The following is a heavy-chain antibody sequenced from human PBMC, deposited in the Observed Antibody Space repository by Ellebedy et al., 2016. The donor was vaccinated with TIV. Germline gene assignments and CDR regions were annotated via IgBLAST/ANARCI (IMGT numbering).Heavy chain of an antibody. CDR2: ISTTDGT. CDR3: ARDPYAFDI. Sequence: PGGSLRLSCEASESTFSSYGMSWVRQAPGKGLEWVSSISTTDGTHYGDSVKGRFTISRDNSKNTVFLQMNSLRVEDRAVYYCARDPYAFDIWGQGTMVTVSS. V-gene: IGHV3-23*01. CDR1: ESTFSSYG. J-gene: IGHJ3*02.